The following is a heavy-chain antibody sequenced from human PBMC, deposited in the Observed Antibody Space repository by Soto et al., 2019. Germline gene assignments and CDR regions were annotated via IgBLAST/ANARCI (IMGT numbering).Heavy chain of an antibody. Sequence: GASVKVSCKASGGTFSSYAISWVRQAPGQGLEWMGGIIPIFGTANYAQKFQGRVTMTTDTSTSTAYMELRSLRSDDTAVYYCARDARKLSAEWELVDAHSYNWFDPWGQGTLVTVSS. CDR1: GGTFSSYA. CDR3: ARDARKLSAEWELVDAHSYNWFDP. J-gene: IGHJ5*02. D-gene: IGHD1-26*01. CDR2: IIPIFGTA. V-gene: IGHV1-69*05.